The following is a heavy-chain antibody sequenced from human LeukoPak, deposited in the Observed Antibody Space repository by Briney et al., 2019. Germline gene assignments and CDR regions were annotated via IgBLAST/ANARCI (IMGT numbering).Heavy chain of an antibody. CDR2: IYTSGST. D-gene: IGHD6-19*01. CDR1: GGSISSYY. Sequence: SETLSLTCTVSGGSISSYYWSWIRQPAGKGLEWIGRIYTSGSTNYNPSLKSRVTISVDTSKNQFSLKLSSVTAADTAVYYCARAWQWLVSPPLGFDYWGQGTLVTVSS. CDR3: ARAWQWLVSPPLGFDY. V-gene: IGHV4-4*07. J-gene: IGHJ4*02.